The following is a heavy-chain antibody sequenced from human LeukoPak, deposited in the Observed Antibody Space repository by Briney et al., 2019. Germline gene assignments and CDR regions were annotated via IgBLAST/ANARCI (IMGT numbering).Heavy chain of an antibody. CDR3: AKSFESSGYEFYY. D-gene: IGHD5-12*01. Sequence: GGSLRLSCAASGFTFSSYAMNWVRQAPGKGLEWVSGVSSSGGSTHYADSVKGRFSVSRDNSKRTLYLQMNSLRAEDTAVYYCAKSFESSGYEFYYWGQGTLVTVSS. J-gene: IGHJ4*02. V-gene: IGHV3-23*01. CDR1: GFTFSSYA. CDR2: VSSSGGST.